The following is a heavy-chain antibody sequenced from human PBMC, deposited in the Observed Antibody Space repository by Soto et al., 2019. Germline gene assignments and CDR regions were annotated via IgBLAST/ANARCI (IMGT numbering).Heavy chain of an antibody. CDR3: AKDASYYDSSGWYFDY. CDR1: GFTFSSYA. Sequence: GGSLRLSCAASGFTFSSYAMSWVRQAPGKGLEWVSAISGSGGSTYYADSVKGRFTISRDNSKNTLYLQMNSLRAEDTAVYYCAKDASYYDSSGWYFDYWGQGTLVTVSS. CDR2: ISGSGGST. V-gene: IGHV3-23*01. D-gene: IGHD3-22*01. J-gene: IGHJ4*02.